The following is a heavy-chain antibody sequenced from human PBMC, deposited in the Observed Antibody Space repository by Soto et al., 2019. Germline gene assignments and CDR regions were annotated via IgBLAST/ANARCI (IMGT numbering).Heavy chain of an antibody. V-gene: IGHV4-4*07. D-gene: IGHD6-19*01. CDR2: IHSSGNT. CDR1: GSSISDYY. Sequence: SXTLSLTSSVSGSSISDYYWSWIRQPAGKGLEWIGRIHSSGNTNYNPSLQSRVSMSVDTSKNQFSLRLSSVTAADTAVYFFARGSVFSSAWLDYWGQGTLVTVSS. J-gene: IGHJ4*02. CDR3: ARGSVFSSAWLDY.